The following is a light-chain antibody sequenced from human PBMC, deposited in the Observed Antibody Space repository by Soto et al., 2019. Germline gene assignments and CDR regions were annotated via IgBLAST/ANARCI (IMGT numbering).Light chain of an antibody. CDR2: SAS. J-gene: IGKJ4*01. V-gene: IGKV3-15*01. Sequence: EIVMTQSPATLSVSPGERATLFCRASQSVRSNFLAWYQQKPGQAPRLLIYSASTRATDIPARFSGSGSGTEFTLTISSLQSEDFAVYYRQQYSAWPLTFGGGTKVEIK. CDR1: QSVRSN. CDR3: QQYSAWPLT.